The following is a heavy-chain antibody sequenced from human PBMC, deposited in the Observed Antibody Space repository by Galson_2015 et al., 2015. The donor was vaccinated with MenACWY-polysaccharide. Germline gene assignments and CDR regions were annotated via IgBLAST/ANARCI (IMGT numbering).Heavy chain of an antibody. CDR3: ARDYCSRTNCYGMDV. D-gene: IGHD2-2*01. Sequence: SLRLSCAASGFTFSSYWMQWVRQAPGKGLVWVSRINSDGSSTSYADSVKGRFTISRDNSKNTVDLQMNSLRAEDTAVYYCARDYCSRTNCYGMDVWGQGTTVTVSS. J-gene: IGHJ6*02. CDR2: INSDGSST. V-gene: IGHV3-74*01. CDR1: GFTFSSYW.